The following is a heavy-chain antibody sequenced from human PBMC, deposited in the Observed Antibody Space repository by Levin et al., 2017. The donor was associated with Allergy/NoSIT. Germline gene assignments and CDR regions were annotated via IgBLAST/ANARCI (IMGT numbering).Heavy chain of an antibody. D-gene: IGHD4-17*01. J-gene: IGHJ5*02. CDR2: ISGSGGST. CDR3: AKGTEGSTVTKGFDP. V-gene: IGHV3-23*01. CDR1: GFTFSSYA. Sequence: PGGSLRLSCAASGFTFSSYAMSWVRQAPGKGLEWVSAISGSGGSTYYADSVKGRFTISRDNSKNTLYLQMNSLRAEDTAVYYCAKGTEGSTVTKGFDPWGQGTLVTVSS.